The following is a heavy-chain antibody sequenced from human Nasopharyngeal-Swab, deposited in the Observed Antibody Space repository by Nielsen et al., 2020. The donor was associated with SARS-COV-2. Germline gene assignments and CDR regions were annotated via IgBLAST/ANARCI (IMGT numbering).Heavy chain of an antibody. J-gene: IGHJ6*02. Sequence: WIRQPPGKGLEWIGYIYYSGSTYYKPSLKSRVTISVDTSKNQFSLKLSSVTAADTAVYYCARGARITIFGVVSQLDVWGQGTTVTVSS. CDR2: IYYSGST. D-gene: IGHD3-3*01. V-gene: IGHV4-31*02. CDR3: ARGARITIFGVVSQLDV.